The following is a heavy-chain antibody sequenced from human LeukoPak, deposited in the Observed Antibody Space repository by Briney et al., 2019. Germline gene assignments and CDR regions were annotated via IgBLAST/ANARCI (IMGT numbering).Heavy chain of an antibody. J-gene: IGHJ5*02. V-gene: IGHV4-34*01. Sequence: SETLSLTCAVYGGSFSDYYWSWIRQPPGKGLEWIGEINHSGNTYYNPSLKSRVTISVDTSKNQFSLKLNSVTAADTAVYYCARGLIGYCIDITCNWFDPWGQGTLVTVSS. CDR1: GGSFSDYY. CDR3: ARGLIGYCIDITCNWFDP. CDR2: INHSGNT. D-gene: IGHD2-15*01.